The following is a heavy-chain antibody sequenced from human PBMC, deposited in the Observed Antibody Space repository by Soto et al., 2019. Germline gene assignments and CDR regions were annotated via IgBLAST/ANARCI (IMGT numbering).Heavy chain of an antibody. CDR1: GFTFSSYS. CDR3: ARDRLTGNYYYGMDA. CDR2: ISSSSSYI. V-gene: IGHV3-21*01. Sequence: PGGSLRLSCAASGFTFSSYSMNWVRQAPGKGLEWVSSISSSSSYIYYADSVKGRFTISRDNAKNSLYLQMNSLRAEDTAVYYCARDRLTGNYYYGMDAWGQGTTVTVSS. J-gene: IGHJ6*02. D-gene: IGHD7-27*01.